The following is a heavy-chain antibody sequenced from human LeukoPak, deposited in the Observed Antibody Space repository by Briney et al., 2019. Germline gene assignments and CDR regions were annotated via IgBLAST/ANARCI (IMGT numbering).Heavy chain of an antibody. D-gene: IGHD2-2*03. J-gene: IGHJ6*02. CDR2: IYYSGST. CDR1: GGSMKNYY. Sequence: PSETLSLTCTVSGGSMKNYYWIWIRQSPGKGLEWTGYIYYSGSTNYNPSLKSRVTISVDTSKNQFSLKLSSVTAADTAVYYCARAGYCSSTSCQWVPLVWGQGTTVTVSS. CDR3: ARAGYCSSTSCQWVPLV. V-gene: IGHV4-59*01.